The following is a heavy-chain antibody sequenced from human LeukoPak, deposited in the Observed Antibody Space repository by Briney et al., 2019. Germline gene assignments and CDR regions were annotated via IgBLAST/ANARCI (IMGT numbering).Heavy chain of an antibody. CDR3: ARAGIAGTTFDY. D-gene: IGHD1-1*01. J-gene: IGHJ4*02. CDR2: IYYSGST. V-gene: IGHV4-59*01. CDR1: GGSISFYY. Sequence: PSETLSLTCTVSGGSISFYYWSWIRQPPGKGLEWIGFIYYSGSTNYNPSLKSRVTISVDTSKHQFSLKLSSVTAADTAVYYCARAGIAGTTFDYWGQGTLVTVSS.